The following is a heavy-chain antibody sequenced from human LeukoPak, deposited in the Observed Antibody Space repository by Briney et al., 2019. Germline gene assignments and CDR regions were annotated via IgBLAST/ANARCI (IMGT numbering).Heavy chain of an antibody. J-gene: IGHJ4*02. Sequence: SETLSLTCTVSGGSISSYYWSWIRQPPGKGLEWIGYIYYSGSTNYNPSLKSRVTISVDTSNNQLSLRLSSVTAADTAVYYCAKEKYYYDSSGYYYAPFDYWGQGTLVTVSS. CDR2: IYYSGST. CDR1: GGSISSYY. CDR3: AKEKYYYDSSGYYYAPFDY. V-gene: IGHV4-59*12. D-gene: IGHD3-22*01.